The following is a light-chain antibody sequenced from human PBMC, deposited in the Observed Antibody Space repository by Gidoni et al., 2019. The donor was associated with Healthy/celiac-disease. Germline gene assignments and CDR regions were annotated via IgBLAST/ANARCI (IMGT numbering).Light chain of an antibody. CDR2: DAS. J-gene: IGKJ5*01. CDR3: QQYDKLAIT. CDR1: QDISNY. V-gene: IGKV1-33*01. Sequence: DLQMTQSPSSLSASVGHRVTITCQASQDISNYLNWYQQKPGKAPKLLIYDASNLETGVPSRFSGSGAGTDFTFTISSLQAEDIATYYWQQYDKLAITFXQXTRLXIK.